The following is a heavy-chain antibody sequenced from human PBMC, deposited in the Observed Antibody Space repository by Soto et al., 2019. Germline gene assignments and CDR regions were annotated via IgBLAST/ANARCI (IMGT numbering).Heavy chain of an antibody. CDR2: ISSSSSTI. CDR1: GFTFSSYS. D-gene: IGHD6-13*01. V-gene: IGHV3-48*01. CDR3: ARHPERIAQIGWFDP. Sequence: GSLRLSCAASGFTFSSYSMNWVRQAPGKGLEWVSYISSSSSTIYYADSVKGRFTISRDNAKNSLYLQMNSLRAEDTAVYYCARHPERIAQIGWFDPWGQGALVTVSS. J-gene: IGHJ5*02.